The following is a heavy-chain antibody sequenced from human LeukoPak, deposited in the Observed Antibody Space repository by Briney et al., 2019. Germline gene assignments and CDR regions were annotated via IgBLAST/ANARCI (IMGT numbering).Heavy chain of an antibody. J-gene: IGHJ6*02. CDR3: ARDSPGSSRFYHYYGLDV. CDR1: GFTLSNYW. V-gene: IGHV3-7*05. D-gene: IGHD6-6*01. Sequence: GGSLRLSCAASGFTLSNYWMNWVRQAPGKGLEWVANIKQDGREKYYVDSVAGRFTISRDSAKNSVYLQMSSLRADDTAVYYCARDSPGSSRFYHYYGLDVWGQGTTVTVSS. CDR2: IKQDGREK.